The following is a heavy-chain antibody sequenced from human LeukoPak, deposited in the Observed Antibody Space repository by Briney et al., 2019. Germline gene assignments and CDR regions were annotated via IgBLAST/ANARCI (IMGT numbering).Heavy chain of an antibody. CDR2: ISSSSSTI. D-gene: IGHD6-13*01. J-gene: IGHJ6*03. CDR3: AREVGSMYSSSWYSDYYYYMDV. CDR1: GFTFSSYS. Sequence: PGGTLRLSCAASGFTFSSYSMNWVRQAPGKGLEWVSYISSSSSTIYYADSVKGRFTISRDNAKNSLYLQMNSLRAEDTAVYYCAREVGSMYSSSWYSDYYYYMDVWGKGTTVTVSS. V-gene: IGHV3-48*01.